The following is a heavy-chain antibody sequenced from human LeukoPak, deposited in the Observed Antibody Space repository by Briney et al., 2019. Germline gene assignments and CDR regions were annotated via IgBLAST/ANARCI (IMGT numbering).Heavy chain of an antibody. Sequence: SVKVSCKTSGGIFSTYAISWVRQAPGQGLGWMGRVIPKVGVTNYAQKFQGRVTITADKSTSTAYMELSSLSSEDTAVYYCARPFGSGQGNYYYYGMDVWGQGTTVTVSS. CDR1: GGIFSTYA. CDR2: VIPKVGVT. CDR3: ARPFGSGQGNYYYYGMDV. J-gene: IGHJ6*02. V-gene: IGHV1-69*04. D-gene: IGHD6-19*01.